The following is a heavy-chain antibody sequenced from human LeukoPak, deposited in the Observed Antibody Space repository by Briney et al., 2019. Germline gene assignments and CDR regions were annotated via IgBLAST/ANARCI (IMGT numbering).Heavy chain of an antibody. CDR1: GFTFSSYE. CDR3: ARGLLSDYGSGSYY. CDR2: ISSSGSTI. J-gene: IGHJ4*02. V-gene: IGHV3-48*03. D-gene: IGHD3-10*01. Sequence: PGGSLRLSCAASGFTFSSYEMNGVRQAPGKGLEWVSYISSSGSTIYYADSVKGRFTISRDNAKNSLYLQMNSLRAEDTAVYYCARGLLSDYGSGSYYWGQGTLVTVSS.